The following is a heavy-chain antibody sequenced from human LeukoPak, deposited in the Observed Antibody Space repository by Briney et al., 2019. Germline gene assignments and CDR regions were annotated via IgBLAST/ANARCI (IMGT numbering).Heavy chain of an antibody. J-gene: IGHJ5*02. Sequence: ASVKASCKASGYTFTGYYMHWVRQAPGQGLEWMGWINPNSGGTNYAQKFHVRVTMTRDTSISKAYMELSRLRSDETDVYYCARALQRPRFDPWGQGTLVTVSS. CDR3: ARALQRPRFDP. D-gene: IGHD2-21*01. CDR2: INPNSGGT. CDR1: GYTFTGYY. V-gene: IGHV1-2*02.